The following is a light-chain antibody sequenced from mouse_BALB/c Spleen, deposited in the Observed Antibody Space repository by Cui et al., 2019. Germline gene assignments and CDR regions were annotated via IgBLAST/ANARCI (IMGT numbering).Light chain of an antibody. J-gene: IGKJ4*01. CDR1: ENVGTY. Sequence: NIVMTQSPQSMSMSVGERVTLSCKASENVGTYVSWYQQKPEQSPKLLIYGASNRYTGVPDRFTGSGSATDFTLTISSVQAEDLADYHCGQSYSYPFTFGSGTKLEIK. CDR2: GAS. V-gene: IGKV6-20*01. CDR3: GQSYSYPFT.